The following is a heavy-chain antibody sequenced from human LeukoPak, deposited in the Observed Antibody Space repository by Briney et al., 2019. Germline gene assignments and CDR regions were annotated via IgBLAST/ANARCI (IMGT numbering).Heavy chain of an antibody. CDR3: ARDKYSVDAFDV. D-gene: IGHD1-26*01. CDR1: GDSVPSNSAA. J-gene: IGHJ3*01. V-gene: IGHV6-1*01. CDR2: TYYRSKWYN. Sequence: SQTLSLTCAISGDSVPSNSAAWNWIRQSPSRGLEWLGRTYYRSKWYNDYAVSANSRITLNPDTSKNQFSLQLNSVPPEDTAVYFCARDKYSVDAFDVWGEGTAVTVS.